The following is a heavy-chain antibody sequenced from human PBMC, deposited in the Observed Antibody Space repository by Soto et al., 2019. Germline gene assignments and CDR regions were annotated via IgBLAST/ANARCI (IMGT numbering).Heavy chain of an antibody. J-gene: IGHJ3*01. CDR2: INGDGSGT. Sequence: EVQLVESGGDLVQSGGSLRLSCAASGFTFSSFWMHWVRQAPGEGLVWVSRINGDGSGTNYADFVEGRFTISRDNAKNTLYLQKSSLRAEDTAVYYCIRDYGEPGSTNAFDLWGQGTVVNVSS. V-gene: IGHV3-74*01. CDR1: GFTFSSFW. CDR3: IRDYGEPGSTNAFDL. D-gene: IGHD3-10*01.